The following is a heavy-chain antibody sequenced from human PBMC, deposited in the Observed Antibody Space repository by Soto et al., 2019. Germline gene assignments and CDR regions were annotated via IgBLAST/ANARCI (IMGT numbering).Heavy chain of an antibody. CDR1: GYSISSGYY. D-gene: IGHD6-13*01. CDR3: ARTKVPSSWYPNWFDP. Sequence: SETLSLTCAVSGYSISSGYYWGWIRQPPGKGLEWIGSIYHSGSTYYNPSLKSRVTISVDTSKNQFSLKLSSVTAADTAVYYCARTKVPSSWYPNWFDPWGQGTLVTVYS. V-gene: IGHV4-38-2*01. J-gene: IGHJ5*02. CDR2: IYHSGST.